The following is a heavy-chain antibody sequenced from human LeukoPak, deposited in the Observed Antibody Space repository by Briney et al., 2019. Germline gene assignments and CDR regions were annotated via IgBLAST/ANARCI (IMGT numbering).Heavy chain of an antibody. J-gene: IGHJ5*02. CDR2: FDPEDGET. CDR3: ARASGWYVNWFDP. Sequence: ASVKVSCKVSGYTLTELSMHWVRQAPGKGLEWMGGFDPEDGETIYAQKFQGRVTMTTDTSTSTAYMELRSLRSDDTAVYYCARASGWYVNWFDPWGQGTLVTVSS. V-gene: IGHV1-24*01. D-gene: IGHD6-19*01. CDR1: GYTLTELS.